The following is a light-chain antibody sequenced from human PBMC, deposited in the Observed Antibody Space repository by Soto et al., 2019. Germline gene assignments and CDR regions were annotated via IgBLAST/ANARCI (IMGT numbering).Light chain of an antibody. CDR1: QSISSY. J-gene: IGKJ1*01. V-gene: IGKV1-39*01. CDR3: QQYDSYSSGP. CDR2: AAS. Sequence: DIQMTQSPSSLSASVGDRVTITCRASQSISSYLNWYQQKPGKAPKLLIYAASSLQSGVPSRFSGSGSGTEFTLTISSLQPDDFATYYCQQYDSYSSGPFGQGTKVDI.